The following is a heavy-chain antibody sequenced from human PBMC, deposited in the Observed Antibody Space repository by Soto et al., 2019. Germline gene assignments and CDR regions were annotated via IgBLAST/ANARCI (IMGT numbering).Heavy chain of an antibody. D-gene: IGHD6-19*01. CDR3: ARQTDIAVAGKYFQH. V-gene: IGHV4-59*01. CDR2: IYYSGST. CDR1: GGSISSYY. Sequence: PSETLSLTCTVSGGSISSYYWSWIRQPPGKGLEWIGYIYYSGSTNYNPSLKSRVTISVDTSKNQFSLKLSSVTAADTAVYYCARQTDIAVAGKYFQHWGQGTLVTVSS. J-gene: IGHJ1*01.